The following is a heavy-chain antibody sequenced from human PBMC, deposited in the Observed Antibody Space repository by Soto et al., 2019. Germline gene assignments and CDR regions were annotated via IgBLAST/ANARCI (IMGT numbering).Heavy chain of an antibody. D-gene: IGHD6-6*01. CDR3: AKEYSSSSYYYYGMDV. CDR1: GFTFSSYG. Sequence: GGSLRLSCAASGFTFSSYGMHWVRQAPGKGLEWVAVISYDGSNKYYADSVKGRFTISRDNSKNTLYLQMNSLRAEDTAVYYCAKEYSSSSYYYYGMDVWGQGTTVTVSS. CDR2: ISYDGSNK. J-gene: IGHJ6*02. V-gene: IGHV3-30*18.